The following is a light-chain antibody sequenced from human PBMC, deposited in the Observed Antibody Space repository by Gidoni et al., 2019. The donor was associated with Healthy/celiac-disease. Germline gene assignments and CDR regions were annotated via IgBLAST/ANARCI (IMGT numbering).Light chain of an antibody. CDR3: QSYDSSLSGFVV. Sequence: TIYCTGSSSNIGAGYDVHWYQQLPGTAPKLLIYGNSNRPSGVPDRFSGSKSGTSASLAITGLQAEDEADYYCQSYDSSLSGFVVFGGGTKLTDL. V-gene: IGLV1-40*01. CDR1: SSNIGAGYD. CDR2: GNS. J-gene: IGLJ2*01.